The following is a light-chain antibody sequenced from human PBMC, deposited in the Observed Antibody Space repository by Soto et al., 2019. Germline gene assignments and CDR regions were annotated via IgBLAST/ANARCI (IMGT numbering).Light chain of an antibody. Sequence: IVMTQSPATLSVSPGEKATLSCRASQSVSIHLAWYQQKPGQTPSLLIYDASTRATGVPARFSGGGSETEFTLTISSLQSEDVAVYDCQHYNNWPHTFGQGTILEIK. V-gene: IGKV3-15*01. CDR3: QHYNNWPHT. J-gene: IGKJ2*01. CDR1: QSVSIH. CDR2: DAS.